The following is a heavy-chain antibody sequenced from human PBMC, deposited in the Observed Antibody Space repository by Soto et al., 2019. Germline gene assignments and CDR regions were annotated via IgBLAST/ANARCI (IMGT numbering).Heavy chain of an antibody. V-gene: IGHV4-31*03. D-gene: IGHD2-15*01. J-gene: IGHJ4*02. Sequence: QVQLQESGPGLVKPSQTLSLTCTVSGGSISSGGYYWSWIRQHPGKGLEWIGYIYYSGSNYYNPSLKSRVTISVDTSKNQFSLKLSSVTAADTAVYYCARGRYCSGGSCSLFDCWGQGTLVTVSS. CDR3: ARGRYCSGGSCSLFDC. CDR2: IYYSGSN. CDR1: GGSISSGGYY.